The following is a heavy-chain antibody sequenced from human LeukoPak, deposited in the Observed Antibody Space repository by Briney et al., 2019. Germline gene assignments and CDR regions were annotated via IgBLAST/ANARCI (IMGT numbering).Heavy chain of an antibody. J-gene: IGHJ6*02. CDR3: ARGQYCSGGSCYSNYYYGMDV. Sequence: GGSLRLSCAASGFTFSSYSMNWVRQAPGKGLEWVSSISSSSSYIYYADSVKGRFTISRDNAKNSLYLQMNSLRAEDTAVYYCARGQYCSGGSCYSNYYYGMDVWGQGTTVTVSS. CDR2: ISSSSSYI. V-gene: IGHV3-21*04. CDR1: GFTFSSYS. D-gene: IGHD2-15*01.